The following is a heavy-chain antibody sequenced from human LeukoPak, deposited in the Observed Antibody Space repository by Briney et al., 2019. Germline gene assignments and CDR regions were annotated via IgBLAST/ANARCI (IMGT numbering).Heavy chain of an antibody. D-gene: IGHD1-26*01. CDR3: ARDNKGSYSSDY. CDR1: GFTFSSYA. Sequence: PGASLRLSCAASGFTFSSYAMSWVRQAPGKGLEWVSAISGSGGSTYYADSVKGRFTISRDNSKNTLYLQMNSLRAEDTAVYYCARDNKGSYSSDYWGQGTLVTVSS. V-gene: IGHV3-23*01. J-gene: IGHJ4*02. CDR2: ISGSGGST.